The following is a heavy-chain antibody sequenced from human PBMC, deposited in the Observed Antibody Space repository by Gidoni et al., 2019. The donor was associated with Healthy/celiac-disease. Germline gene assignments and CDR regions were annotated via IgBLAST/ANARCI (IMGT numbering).Heavy chain of an antibody. CDR2: ISGSGGST. V-gene: IGHV3-23*01. CDR1: GFPFRSYA. D-gene: IGHD6-19*01. J-gene: IGHJ4*02. CDR3: AKPGERYSSGWSYPY. Sequence: EVQLLESGGGLVRPGGSLRLSCAASGFPFRSYAISWVRKAPGKGLGWVSAISGSGGSTYYADSVKGRFTIARDNSKNTLYLQMNSLRAEDTAVYYYAKPGERYSSGWSYPYWGQGTLVTVSS.